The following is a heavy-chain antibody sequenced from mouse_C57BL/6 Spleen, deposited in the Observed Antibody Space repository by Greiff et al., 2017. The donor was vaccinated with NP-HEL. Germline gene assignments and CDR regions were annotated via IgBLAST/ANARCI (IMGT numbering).Heavy chain of an antibody. CDR3: ARRYHDYDDYFDY. CDR2: IHPNSGST. CDR1: GYTFTSYW. Sequence: QVQLQQSGAELVKPGASVKLSCKASGYTFTSYWMHWVKQRPGQGLEWIGMIHPNSGSTNYNEKFKGKATLTVDKSSSTAYTQLRSLTSEDYAVYYCARRYHDYDDYFDYWGQGTTLTVSS. V-gene: IGHV1-64*01. J-gene: IGHJ2*01. D-gene: IGHD2-4*01.